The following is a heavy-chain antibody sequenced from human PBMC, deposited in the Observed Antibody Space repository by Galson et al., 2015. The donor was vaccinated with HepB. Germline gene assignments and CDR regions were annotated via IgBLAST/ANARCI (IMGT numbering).Heavy chain of an antibody. CDR2: ISGSGHRT. CDR1: GFTFSTYA. V-gene: IGHV3-23*01. D-gene: IGHD6-19*01. Sequence: SLRLSCADSGFTFSTYAMTWVRQAPGKVLEWVSNISGSGHRTFYADSVKGQFTISRDNSKNTLYLQMNSLTAEDTAVYYCAKDSGSSGGCPLDYWGQGTLVTVSS. J-gene: IGHJ4*02. CDR3: AKDSGSSGGCPLDY.